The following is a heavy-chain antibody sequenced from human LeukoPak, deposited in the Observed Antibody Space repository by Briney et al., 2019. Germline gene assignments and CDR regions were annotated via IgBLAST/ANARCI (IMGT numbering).Heavy chain of an antibody. J-gene: IGHJ5*02. CDR3: ATGTTYYYDSSGYNWFDP. CDR1: RGIFSSYA. CDR2: IIHIFGTA. Sequence: SVKVSCKASRGIFSSYAISWVRQAPGQGLEWMEGIIHIFGTANYAQTFHARDTNTADKSTSTAYMELSSLRSEDTAVYYCATGTTYYYDSSGYNWFDPWGQGTLVTVSS. D-gene: IGHD3-22*01. V-gene: IGHV1-69*06.